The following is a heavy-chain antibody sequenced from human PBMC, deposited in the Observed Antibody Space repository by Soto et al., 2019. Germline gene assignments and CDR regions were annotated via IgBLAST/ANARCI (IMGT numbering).Heavy chain of an antibody. Sequence: GGSLRLSCAASGFTFANYAMSWVRQAPGKGLEWVSTISGSGDTTRYVDSVKGRFTISRDNSKNTLYLQMNSLRAEDTAVYYCAKDKAVDGAARPVEYFQHWGQGPLVTVSS. V-gene: IGHV3-23*01. CDR2: ISGSGDTT. J-gene: IGHJ1*01. CDR1: GFTFANYA. D-gene: IGHD6-6*01. CDR3: AKDKAVDGAARPVEYFQH.